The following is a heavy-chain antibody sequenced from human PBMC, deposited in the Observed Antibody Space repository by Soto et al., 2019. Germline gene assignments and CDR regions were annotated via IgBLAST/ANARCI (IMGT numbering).Heavy chain of an antibody. V-gene: IGHV1-18*01. CDR1: GYTFTSYG. J-gene: IGHJ4*02. CDR2: ISAYNGNT. CDR3: AGGIWHIAAAGLLFDY. D-gene: IGHD6-13*01. Sequence: QVQLVQSGAEVKKPGASVKVSCKASGYTFTSYGISWVRQAPGQGLEWMGWISAYNGNTNYAQKLQGRVTMTTDTSTSTADMELRSLRSDDTAVYYCAGGIWHIAAAGLLFDYWGQGTLVTVSS.